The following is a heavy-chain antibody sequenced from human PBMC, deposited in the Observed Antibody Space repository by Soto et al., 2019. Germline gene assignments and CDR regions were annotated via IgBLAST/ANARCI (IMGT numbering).Heavy chain of an antibody. CDR1: GYSFISHY. CDR2: INPSGGSA. J-gene: IGHJ6*03. Sequence: SVKVSCKASGYSFISHYIHWVRQAPGQGLEWMGFINPSGGSATLAQKFQGRVTMTRDTSTTTVYMELSSLRSEDAAVYYCASCCGGYPIADYYYYMDVWGKGTTVTVSS. D-gene: IGHD2-21*01. V-gene: IGHV1-46*01. CDR3: ASCCGGYPIADYYYYMDV.